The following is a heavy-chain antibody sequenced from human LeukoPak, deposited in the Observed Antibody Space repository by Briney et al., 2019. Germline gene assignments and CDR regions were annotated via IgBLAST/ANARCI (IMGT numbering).Heavy chain of an antibody. Sequence: SETLSLTCTVSGGSISSSGYYWGWIRQPPGKGLEWIASIYYSGSTYYNPSLKSRVTISVDTSKNQLSLKLSSLPPADTAVYYCARHEYSGSYYGLSWFDPWGQGTLVTVSS. J-gene: IGHJ5*02. CDR3: ARHEYSGSYYGLSWFDP. D-gene: IGHD1-26*01. V-gene: IGHV4-39*01. CDR2: IYYSGST. CDR1: GGSISSSGYY.